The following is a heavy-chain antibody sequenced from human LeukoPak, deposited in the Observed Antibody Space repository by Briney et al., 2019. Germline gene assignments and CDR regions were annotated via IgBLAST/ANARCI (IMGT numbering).Heavy chain of an antibody. D-gene: IGHD5-12*01. CDR3: ARLRGYYYDY. J-gene: IGHJ4*02. CDR1: GGSISSYY. CDR2: IYYSGST. Sequence: KASETLSLTCTVSGGSISSYYWSWIRQPPGKGLEWIGYIYYSGSTNCNPSVKSRVTISVDTSKNQFSLKLSSVTAADTAVYYCARLRGYYYDYWGQGTQVTVSS. V-gene: IGHV4-59*08.